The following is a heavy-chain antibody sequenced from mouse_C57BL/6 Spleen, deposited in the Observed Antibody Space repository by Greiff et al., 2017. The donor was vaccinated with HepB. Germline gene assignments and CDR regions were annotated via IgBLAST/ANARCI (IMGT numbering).Heavy chain of an antibody. D-gene: IGHD2-4*01. Sequence: EVKLLESGAELVRPGASVKLSCTASGFNIKDDYMHWVKQRPEQGLEWIGWIDPENGDTEYASKFQGKATITADTSSNTAYLQLSSLTSEDTAVYYCTTKRLRDAMDYWGQGTSVTVSS. V-gene: IGHV14-4*01. J-gene: IGHJ4*01. CDR3: TTKRLRDAMDY. CDR2: IDPENGDT. CDR1: GFNIKDDY.